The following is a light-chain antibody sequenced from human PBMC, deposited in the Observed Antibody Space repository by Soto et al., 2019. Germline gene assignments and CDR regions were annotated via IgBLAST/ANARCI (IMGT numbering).Light chain of an antibody. CDR3: SSYISRSTRPYT. Sequence: GVSHRFSGSKSGNTSSLTISRLQAEDEADYYCSSYISRSTRPYTFGTGTKVTVL. J-gene: IGLJ1*01. V-gene: IGLV2-14*01.